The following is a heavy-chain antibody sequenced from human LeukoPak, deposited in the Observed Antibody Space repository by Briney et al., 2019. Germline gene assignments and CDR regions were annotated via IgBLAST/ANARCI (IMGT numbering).Heavy chain of an antibody. J-gene: IGHJ3*02. CDR2: ISSSSSYI. D-gene: IGHD1-20*01. V-gene: IGHV3-21*01. CDR1: GFTFSSYS. CDR3: ARGNWNDVGHAFDI. Sequence: PGGSLRLSCAASGFTFSSYSMNWVRQAPGKGLEWVSSISSSSSYIYYADSVKGRFTISRDNAKNSLYLQMNSLRAEDTAVYYCARGNWNDVGHAFDIWGQGTMVTVSS.